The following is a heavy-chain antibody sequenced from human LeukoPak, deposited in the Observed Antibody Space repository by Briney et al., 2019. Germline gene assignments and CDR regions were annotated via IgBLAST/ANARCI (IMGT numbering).Heavy chain of an antibody. Sequence: SETLSLTCTVSGGSISSGGYYWSWIRQQPGKGLEWIGYIYYSGSTYYNPSLKSRVTISVDTSKNQFSLNLSSMTAADTAVYYCAGDQGGSAHRHAFDIWGQGTLVTVSS. V-gene: IGHV4-31*03. CDR2: IYYSGST. J-gene: IGHJ3*02. D-gene: IGHD1-26*01. CDR1: GGSISSGGYY. CDR3: AGDQGGSAHRHAFDI.